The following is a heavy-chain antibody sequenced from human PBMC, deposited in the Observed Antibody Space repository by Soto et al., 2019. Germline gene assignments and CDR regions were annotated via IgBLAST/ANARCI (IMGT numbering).Heavy chain of an antibody. J-gene: IGHJ3*02. CDR3: ARDPGIAARPVVAFDI. V-gene: IGHV1-3*01. CDR2: INAGNGNT. Sequence: ASVKVSCKASGYTFTSYAMHWVRQAPGQRLEWMGWINAGNGNTKYSQKFQGRVTITRDTSASTAYMELSSLRSEDTAVYYCARDPGIAARPVVAFDIWGQGTMVTVSS. CDR1: GYTFTSYA. D-gene: IGHD6-6*01.